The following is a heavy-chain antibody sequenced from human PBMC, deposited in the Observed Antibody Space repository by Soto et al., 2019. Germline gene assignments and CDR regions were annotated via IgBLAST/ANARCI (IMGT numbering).Heavy chain of an antibody. Sequence: EVQLVESGGGLVKPGGSLRPSCAASGFTFSSYSMNWVRQAPGKGLEWVSSISSSSSYIYYADSVKGRFTISRDNAKNSLYLQMNSLRAEDTAVYYCASYCSGGSCYGVDYWGQGTLVTLSS. V-gene: IGHV3-21*01. J-gene: IGHJ4*02. CDR2: ISSSSSYI. CDR3: ASYCSGGSCYGVDY. D-gene: IGHD2-15*01. CDR1: GFTFSSYS.